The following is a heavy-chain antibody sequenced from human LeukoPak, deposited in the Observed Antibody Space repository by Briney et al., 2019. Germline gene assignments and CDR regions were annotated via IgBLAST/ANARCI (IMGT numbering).Heavy chain of an antibody. CDR3: ARDYGYCRGNTCYASFDY. CDR2: ISNGNTE. V-gene: IGHV3-48*02. Sequence: PGGSLRLSCAASGFTFSGYGINWDRLAQGKGPEWVSLISNGNTEHYADSVKGRFTVSRDNARNSAYLQMNSLRDEDTAMYYCARDYGYCRGNTCYASFDYWGHGTLVTVSS. J-gene: IGHJ4*01. D-gene: IGHD2-2*01. CDR1: GFTFSGYG.